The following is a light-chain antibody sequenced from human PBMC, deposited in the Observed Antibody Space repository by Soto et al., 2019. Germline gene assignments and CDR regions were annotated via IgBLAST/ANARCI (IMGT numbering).Light chain of an antibody. V-gene: IGKV3-11*01. CDR3: QQRSNWPPYT. Sequence: EIVLTQSPATLSLSPGERATLSCRASQSVSSYLAWYQQKPGQAPRLLIYDASNRATGIPARFSGSGSGTDFTLTISSLEPEDFAVYYCQQRSNWPPYTFGKGTMLDIK. CDR1: QSVSSY. J-gene: IGKJ2*01. CDR2: DAS.